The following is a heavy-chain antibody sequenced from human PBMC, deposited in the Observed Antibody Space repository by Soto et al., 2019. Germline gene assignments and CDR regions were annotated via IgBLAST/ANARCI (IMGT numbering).Heavy chain of an antibody. Sequence: QVQLVESGGGVVQSGGSLRLSCAASGFTFGTYAMHWVRQAPGKGLEWVAGIWYDGRIENYADSVKGRFSISRDNSTSTVSLHMNSLRVEDTAIYYCARADCGGQCACDYWGQGTLVTVST. CDR3: ARADCGGQCACDY. CDR1: GFTFGTYA. V-gene: IGHV3-33*01. J-gene: IGHJ4*02. CDR2: IWYDGRIE. D-gene: IGHD2-21*01.